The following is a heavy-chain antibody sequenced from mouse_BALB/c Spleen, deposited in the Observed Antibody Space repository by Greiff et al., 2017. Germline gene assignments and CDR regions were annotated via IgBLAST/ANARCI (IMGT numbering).Heavy chain of an antibody. D-gene: IGHD3-2*01. CDR1: GYTFTSYW. CDR2: INPSTGYT. Sequence: QVQLKQSGAELAKPGASVKMSCKASGYTFTSYWMHWVKQRPGQGLEWIGYINPSTGYTEYNQKFKDKATLTADKSSSTAYMQLSSLTSEDSAVYYCAVDSSGYGWYFDVWGAGTTVTVSA. J-gene: IGHJ1*01. V-gene: IGHV1-7*01. CDR3: AVDSSGYGWYFDV.